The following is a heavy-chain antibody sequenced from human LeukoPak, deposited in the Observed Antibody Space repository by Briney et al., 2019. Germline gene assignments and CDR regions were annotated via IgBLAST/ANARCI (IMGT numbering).Heavy chain of an antibody. CDR3: ARSATQCSSTSCYYYFDY. D-gene: IGHD2-2*01. CDR1: GGSISSHY. CDR2: IYYSGST. V-gene: IGHV4-59*11. J-gene: IGHJ4*02. Sequence: SETLSLTCTVSGGSISSHYWSWIRQPPGKVLEWIGYIYYSGSTNYNPSLKSRVTISVDTSKNQFSLKLSSVTAADTAVYYCARSATQCSSTSCYYYFDYWGQGTLVTVSS.